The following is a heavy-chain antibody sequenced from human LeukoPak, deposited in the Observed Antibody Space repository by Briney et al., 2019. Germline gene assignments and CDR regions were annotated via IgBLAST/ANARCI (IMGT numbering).Heavy chain of an antibody. D-gene: IGHD6-13*01. CDR3: ARLRPAGTALVSNWFDP. CDR2: IYYSGST. V-gene: IGHV4-59*08. J-gene: IGHJ5*02. CDR1: GGSISSYY. Sequence: SETLSLTCTVAGGSISSYYWSWIRQPPGEGLEWVGYIYYSGSTNYNPSLKSRVTISVDPSKNQFSLKLSSVPAADTAVYYCARLRPAGTALVSNWFDPWGQGTLVTVSS.